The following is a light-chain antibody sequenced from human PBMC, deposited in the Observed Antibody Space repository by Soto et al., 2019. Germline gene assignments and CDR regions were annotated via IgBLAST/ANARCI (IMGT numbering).Light chain of an antibody. CDR3: QQRSNWPPIT. CDR2: DAS. CDR1: QFLDSSH. V-gene: IGKV3-11*01. Sequence: EIVMTQSPATLSVSPGEIATLSFSAIQFLDSSHLAWYQHKPGQAPRLLIHDASHRAAGIPARFSGSGFGTDFTLTISSLEPEDAAVYYCQQRSNWPPITFGQGTRWRL. J-gene: IGKJ5*01.